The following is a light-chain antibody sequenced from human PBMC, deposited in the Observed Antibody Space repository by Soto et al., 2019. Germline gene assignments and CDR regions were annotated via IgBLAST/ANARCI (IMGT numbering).Light chain of an antibody. J-gene: IGKJ1*01. V-gene: IGKV3-15*01. CDR1: QSVTFN. CDR2: GAS. CDR3: QHRNNWPPCT. Sequence: EIALTQSTATLSVSPGERATLSCRASQSVTFNLAWYQQNPGQAPRLLIYGASTRATGIPARFSGSGSGTEFTLTISSLQSEDFAVYYCQHRNNWPPCTFGQGTKVEIK.